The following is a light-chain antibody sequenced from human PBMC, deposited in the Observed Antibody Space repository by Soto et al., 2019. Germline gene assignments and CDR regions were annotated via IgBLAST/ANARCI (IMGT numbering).Light chain of an antibody. CDR3: QQYNSYSRT. CDR2: GAS. J-gene: IGKJ1*01. CDR1: QSISRY. V-gene: IGKV1-5*01. Sequence: DSQITQSPSSLSASVGDRVTITCRTSQSISRYLNLHQQRPGRAPKLLIYGASTLESGVPSRFSGSGSGTEFTLTISSLQPDDFATYYCQQYNSYSRTFGQGTKVDIK.